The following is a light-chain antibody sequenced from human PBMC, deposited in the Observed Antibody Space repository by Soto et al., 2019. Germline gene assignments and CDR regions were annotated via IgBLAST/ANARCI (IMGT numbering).Light chain of an antibody. CDR1: SSDVGIYKY. J-gene: IGLJ2*01. V-gene: IGLV2-14*01. CDR2: EVA. Sequence: QSALTQPASVSGSPGQSITISCTGTSSDVGIYKYVSWYQQHPGKAPNLMIYEVATRPSGVSNRFSGSKSGNTASLTISGLQAEDEADYYCSSFTSSSTVVFGGGTKLTVL. CDR3: SSFTSSSTVV.